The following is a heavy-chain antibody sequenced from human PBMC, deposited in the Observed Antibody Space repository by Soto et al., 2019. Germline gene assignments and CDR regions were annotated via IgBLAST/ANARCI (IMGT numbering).Heavy chain of an antibody. J-gene: IGHJ5*02. CDR1: GFTFSSYA. Sequence: PGGSLRLSCAASGFTFSSYAMSWVRQAPGKGLEWVSAISGSGGSTYYADSVKGRFTISRDNSKNTLYLQMNSLRAEDTAVYYCAKALMVRGVITPPRANWFDPWGQGTLVTVSS. CDR3: AKALMVRGVITPPRANWFDP. D-gene: IGHD3-10*01. V-gene: IGHV3-23*01. CDR2: ISGSGGST.